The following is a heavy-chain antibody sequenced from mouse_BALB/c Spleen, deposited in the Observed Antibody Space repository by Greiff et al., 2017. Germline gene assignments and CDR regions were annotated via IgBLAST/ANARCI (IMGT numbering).Heavy chain of an antibody. Sequence: DLVKPGASVKLSCKASGYTFTSYWINWIKQRPGQGLEWIGRIAPGSGSTYYNEMFKGKATLTVDTSSSTAYIQLSSLSSEDSAVYFCARGDYGYAMDYWGQGTSVTVSS. CDR3: ARGDYGYAMDY. CDR1: GYTFTSYW. D-gene: IGHD2-4*01. CDR2: IAPGSGST. V-gene: IGHV1S41*01. J-gene: IGHJ4*01.